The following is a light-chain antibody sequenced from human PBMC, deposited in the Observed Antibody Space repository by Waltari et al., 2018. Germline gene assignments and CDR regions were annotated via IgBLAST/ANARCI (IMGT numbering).Light chain of an antibody. J-gene: IGLJ2*01. CDR1: SSNIGSKP. Sequence: QSVLTPPPSASGTPGPRVTISCSGSSSNIGSKPVNWSQPLPVTAPKLPLYSNTQRPSGVLERFAGSESGASASLAVSGLQAEDEGGYYCAAWDDSPKAQVVFGGGTKLTVL. CDR2: SNT. V-gene: IGLV1-44*01. CDR3: AAWDDSPKAQVV.